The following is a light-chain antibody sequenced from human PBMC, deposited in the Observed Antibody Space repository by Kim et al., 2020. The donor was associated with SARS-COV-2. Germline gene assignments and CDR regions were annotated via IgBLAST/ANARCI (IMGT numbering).Light chain of an antibody. CDR2: SNS. CDR1: RANIGSNH. CDR3: AAWDESLDGFLV. J-gene: IGLJ2*01. Sequence: VIISGSASRANIGSNHVKWYPHVPGTAPKLLIYSNSDRPSGVPDRFTDSTSDTSAALAISGLQSEDETTYYCAAWDESLDGFLVFGGGTKLTVL. V-gene: IGLV1-44*01.